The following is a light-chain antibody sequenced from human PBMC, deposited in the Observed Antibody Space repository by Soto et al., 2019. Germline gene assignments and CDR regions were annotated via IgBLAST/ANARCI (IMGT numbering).Light chain of an antibody. CDR3: HQRQYWPPIT. CDR1: LSVSVY. Sequence: EIVMTQSPATLSLSPGGRATLSCRTSLSVSVYLDWYQQKPGQAPRLLISDASNRATGIPARFSGSGSGTDFTLTISSLEPEDFAVYYCHQRQYWPPITFGQGTRLEIK. V-gene: IGKV3-11*01. J-gene: IGKJ5*01. CDR2: DAS.